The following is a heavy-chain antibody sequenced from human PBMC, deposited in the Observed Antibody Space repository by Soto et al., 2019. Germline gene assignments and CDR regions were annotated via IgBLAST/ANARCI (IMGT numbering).Heavy chain of an antibody. CDR3: ARDGVAAGNINFDY. CDR1: GYMFTKSA. J-gene: IGHJ4*01. Sequence: RASVKVSCKASGYMFTKSAMHWVRQAPGQRLEWMGWISGDSGNTKYSPKLQDRVTITRDTSASTAYMELSSLRSEDTALYYCARDGVAAGNINFDYWGQGTLVTVSS. CDR2: ISGDSGNT. D-gene: IGHD6-19*01. V-gene: IGHV1-3*01.